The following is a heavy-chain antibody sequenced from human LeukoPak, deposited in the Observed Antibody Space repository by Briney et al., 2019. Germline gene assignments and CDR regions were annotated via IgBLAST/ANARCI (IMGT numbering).Heavy chain of an antibody. CDR3: ARDLVGPYGMDV. V-gene: IGHV3-21*01. CDR1: GFTFSSYS. J-gene: IGHJ6*02. Sequence: GGSLILSCAASGFTFSSYSMNWVRQAPGKGLEWVSSISSSSSYIYYADSVKGRFTISRDNAKNSLYLQMNSLRAEDTAVYYCARDLVGPYGMDVWGQGTTVTVSS. CDR2: ISSSSSYI.